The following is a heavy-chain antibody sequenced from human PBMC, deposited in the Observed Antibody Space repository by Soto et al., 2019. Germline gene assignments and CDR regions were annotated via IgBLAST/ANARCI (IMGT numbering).Heavy chain of an antibody. CDR2: IKVGSSRT. Sequence: PRGSLRLSCIVSGFSFSAYNMNWVRQAPGKGLEWVSSIKVGSSRTYQPDSMKGRFTISRDDARNSVYLQINSLRAEDTALYFCVRRPKIGVRVDFWGRGTQVTVSS. CDR1: GFSFSAYN. CDR3: VRRPKIGVRVDF. D-gene: IGHD3-16*01. V-gene: IGHV3-21*01. J-gene: IGHJ1*01.